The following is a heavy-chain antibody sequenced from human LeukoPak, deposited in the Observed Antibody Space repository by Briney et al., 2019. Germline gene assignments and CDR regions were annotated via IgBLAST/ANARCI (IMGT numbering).Heavy chain of an antibody. CDR3: AKPYDFWSPFDY. Sequence: PGGSLRPSCAASGFTFSDYYMSWIRQAPGKGLEWVSYISSSGSTTYYADSVKGRFTISRDNSKNTLYLQMNSLRAEDTAVYYCAKPYDFWSPFDYWGQGTLVTVSS. CDR1: GFTFSDYY. CDR2: ISSSGSTT. V-gene: IGHV3-11*01. J-gene: IGHJ4*02. D-gene: IGHD3-3*01.